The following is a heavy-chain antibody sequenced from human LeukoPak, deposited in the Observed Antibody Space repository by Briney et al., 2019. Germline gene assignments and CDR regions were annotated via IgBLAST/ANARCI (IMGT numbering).Heavy chain of an antibody. Sequence: PGGSLRLSCAASGFSFSSYAMSWVRQAPGKGLVWVSAISSSGDSTYYADSVKGRLTISRDNSKNTLYLQMNSLRAEDTAVYYCARTTYYYGSGSYASCDYWGQGTLVTVSS. D-gene: IGHD3-10*01. CDR1: GFSFSSYA. J-gene: IGHJ4*02. V-gene: IGHV3-23*01. CDR3: ARTTYYYGSGSYASCDY. CDR2: ISSSGDST.